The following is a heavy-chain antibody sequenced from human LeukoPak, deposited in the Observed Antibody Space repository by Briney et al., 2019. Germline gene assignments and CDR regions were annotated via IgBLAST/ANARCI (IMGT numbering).Heavy chain of an antibody. J-gene: IGHJ4*02. CDR1: GFTFSSYS. CDR2: ISSSSNYI. CDR3: ARGGYSSGWYYFDY. Sequence: GGSLRLPCAASGFTFSSYSMNWVRQAPGKGLEWVSFISSSSNYIYYADSVKGRFTISRDNAKNSLFLQMNSLRAEDTAVYYCARGGYSSGWYYFDYWGQGTLVTVS. D-gene: IGHD6-19*01. V-gene: IGHV3-21*01.